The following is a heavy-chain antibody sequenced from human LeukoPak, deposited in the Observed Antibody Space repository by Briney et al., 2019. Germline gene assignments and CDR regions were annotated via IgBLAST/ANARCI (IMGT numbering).Heavy chain of an antibody. CDR1: GFTFSSYS. J-gene: IGHJ4*02. CDR3: ARVAHSSSSGY. Sequence: GGSLRLSCAASGFTFSSYSMNWVRQAPGKGLEWVSYISSSSSTIYYADSVKGRFTISRDNAKNSLYLQMNSLRAEDTAVYYCARVAHSSSSGYWGQGTLVTVSS. V-gene: IGHV3-48*04. D-gene: IGHD6-6*01. CDR2: ISSSSSTI.